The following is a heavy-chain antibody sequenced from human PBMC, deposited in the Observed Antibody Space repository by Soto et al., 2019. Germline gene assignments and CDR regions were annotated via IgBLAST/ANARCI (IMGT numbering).Heavy chain of an antibody. Sequence: QVQLVQSGAEVKKPGASMKLSCKAYGYTFTSYYIHWVRQAPGQGLEWMGIINPNGGSTSNAQTFPGRVTMTRDTSTTTVYMEVSRLRSEDTAVYYCAREPETTTDHYSGMDVWGHGTKVTVS. CDR1: GYTFTSYY. V-gene: IGHV1-46*01. CDR2: INPNGGST. J-gene: IGHJ6*02. CDR3: AREPETTTDHYSGMDV. D-gene: IGHD4-17*01.